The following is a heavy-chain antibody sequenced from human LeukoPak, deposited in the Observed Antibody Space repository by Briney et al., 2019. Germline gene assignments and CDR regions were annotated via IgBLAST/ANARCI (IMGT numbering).Heavy chain of an antibody. CDR2: IKQDGSEK. V-gene: IGHV3-7*01. CDR3: ATVSEY. Sequence: GGSLRLSCAASGFTFSSYWMSWVRQAPGKGLEWVANIKQDGSEKYYVDSVKGRFTISRDNAKNTVYLQMNGLRAEDTSVYFCATVSEYWGQGTLVTVSS. J-gene: IGHJ4*02. CDR1: GFTFSSYW. D-gene: IGHD1-1*01.